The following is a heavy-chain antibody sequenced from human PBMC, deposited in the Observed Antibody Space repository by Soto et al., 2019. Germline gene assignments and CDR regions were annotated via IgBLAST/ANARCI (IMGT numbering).Heavy chain of an antibody. V-gene: IGHV3-21*01. CDR1: GFTFSSYS. Sequence: EVQLVESGGGLVKPGGSLRLSCAASGFTFSSYSMNWVRQAPGKGLEWVSSISSSSSYIYYADSVKGRLTISRDNAKNSMYLQMNSLRAEDTAVYYWARGRHIVVVTASHDDAFDIWGQGTMVTVSS. CDR2: ISSSSSYI. CDR3: ARGRHIVVVTASHDDAFDI. D-gene: IGHD2-21*02. J-gene: IGHJ3*02.